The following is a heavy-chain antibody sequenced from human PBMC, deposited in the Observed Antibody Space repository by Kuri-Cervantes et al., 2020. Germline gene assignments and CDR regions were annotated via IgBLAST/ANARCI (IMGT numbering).Heavy chain of an antibody. V-gene: IGHV3-11*04. J-gene: IGHJ2*01. CDR1: GFTFSDYN. D-gene: IGHD3-3*01. CDR2: ISSSGSTI. Sequence: GESLKISCAASGFTFSDYNMNWVRQAPGKGLEWVSHISSSGSTIDYADSVKGRFTISRDNAKNSLYLQMNSLRAEDTAVYYCARVRMTDYNFWSGGYWYFDLWGRGTLVTVSS. CDR3: ARVRMTDYNFWSGGYWYFDL.